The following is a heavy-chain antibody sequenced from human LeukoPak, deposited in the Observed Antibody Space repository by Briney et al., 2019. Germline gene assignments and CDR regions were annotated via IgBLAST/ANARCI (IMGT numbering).Heavy chain of an antibody. V-gene: IGHV3-21*01. J-gene: IGHJ6*03. D-gene: IGHD1-26*01. CDR1: GFTLTSYS. CDR3: ARVSPAGVGANMDV. CDR2: ISSSPSYI. Sequence: GGSLRLSCAASGFTLTSYSTNWVRQAPGTGLGWVSSISSSPSYIYYTDSVKGRFTISTDKATNSLYLQMNSLRAEDTAVYYCARVSPAGVGANMDVRGKGTAVTVSS.